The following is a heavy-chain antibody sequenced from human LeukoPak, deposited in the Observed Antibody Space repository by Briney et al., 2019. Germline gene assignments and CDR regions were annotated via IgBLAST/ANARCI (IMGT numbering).Heavy chain of an antibody. D-gene: IGHD6-19*01. CDR2: NSAYNGNT. CDR1: GYTFTIYG. Sequence: GASVKVSCKASGYTFTIYGISWVRQAPGQGLEWMRWNSAYNGNTNYAQKLQGRVTMTTDTSTSTAYMELRSLRSDDTAVYYCARGGIAVAEGDAFDIWGQGTMVTVSS. CDR3: ARGGIAVAEGDAFDI. J-gene: IGHJ3*02. V-gene: IGHV1-18*01.